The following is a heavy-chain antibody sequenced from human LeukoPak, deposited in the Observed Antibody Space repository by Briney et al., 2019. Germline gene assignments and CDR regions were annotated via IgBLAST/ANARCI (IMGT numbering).Heavy chain of an antibody. CDR3: TRAAALYYYYGMDV. J-gene: IGHJ6*02. CDR1: GFTVSSNY. D-gene: IGHD6-13*01. Sequence: GGSPRLSCAASGFTVSSNYMSWVRQAPGKGLEWVSVIYSGGSSYYADSVKGRFTISRDNSKNTLYLQMNSLRAEDTAVYYCTRAAALYYYYGMDVWGQGTTVTVSS. CDR2: IYSGGSS. V-gene: IGHV3-66*01.